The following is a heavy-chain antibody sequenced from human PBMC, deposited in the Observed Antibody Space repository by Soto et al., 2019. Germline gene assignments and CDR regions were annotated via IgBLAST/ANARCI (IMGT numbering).Heavy chain of an antibody. J-gene: IGHJ4*02. D-gene: IGHD3-10*01. Sequence: GGSLRLSCAASGFTFSSYGMHWVRQAPGKGLEWVAVISYDGSNKYYADSVKGRFTISRDNSKNTLYLQMNSLRAEDTAVYYCAKDWGYYGSGSSYFDYWGQGTQVTVSS. CDR3: AKDWGYYGSGSSYFDY. CDR1: GFTFSSYG. CDR2: ISYDGSNK. V-gene: IGHV3-30*18.